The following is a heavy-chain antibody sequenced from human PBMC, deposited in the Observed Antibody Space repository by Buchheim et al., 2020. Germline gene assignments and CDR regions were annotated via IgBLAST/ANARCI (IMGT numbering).Heavy chain of an antibody. CDR1: GFTFSSYG. V-gene: IGHV3-33*01. CDR2: IWYDGSNK. J-gene: IGHJ4*02. CDR3: ARDWRGGSGPYYFDY. Sequence: QVQLVESGGGVVQPGRSLRLSCAASGFTFSSYGMHWVRQAPGKGLEWVAVIWYDGSNKYYADSVKGRFTISRDNSKNTLYLQVNSLRAEDTAVYYCARDWRGGSGPYYFDYWGQGTL.